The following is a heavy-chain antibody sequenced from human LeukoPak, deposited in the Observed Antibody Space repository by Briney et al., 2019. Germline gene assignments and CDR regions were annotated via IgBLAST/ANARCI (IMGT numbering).Heavy chain of an antibody. V-gene: IGHV3-23*01. Sequence: GGSLRLSCAASGFTFSSYAMIWGRQAPGKGLEWVSAISGSGGSTYYADSVKGRFTISRDNSKNTLYLQMSSLRAEDTAVYYCAKDRPPGSFAFAYWGQGTLVTVSS. CDR1: GFTFSSYA. CDR2: ISGSGGST. J-gene: IGHJ4*02. D-gene: IGHD1-26*01. CDR3: AKDRPPGSFAFAY.